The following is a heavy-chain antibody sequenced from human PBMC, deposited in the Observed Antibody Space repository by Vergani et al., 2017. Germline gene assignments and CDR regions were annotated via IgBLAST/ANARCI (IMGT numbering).Heavy chain of an antibody. CDR3: ARVPIFNYYDSSFYYYGMDV. CDR2: INHSGST. Sequence: QVQLQQWGAGLLKPSETLSLTCAVYGGSFSGYYWSWIRQPPGKGLEWVGEINHSGSTNYNPSLKSRVTISVDTSKNQFSLKLSSVTAADTAVYYCARVPIFNYYDSSFYYYGMDVWGQGTTVTVSS. J-gene: IGHJ6*02. D-gene: IGHD3-22*01. V-gene: IGHV4-34*01. CDR1: GGSFSGYY.